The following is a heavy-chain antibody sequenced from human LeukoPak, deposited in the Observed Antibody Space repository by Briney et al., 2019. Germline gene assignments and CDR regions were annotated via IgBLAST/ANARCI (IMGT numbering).Heavy chain of an antibody. CDR1: GASISDYY. CDR3: ARGSNWGDY. Sequence: SETLSLTCTVSGASISDYYWSWIRQPPGKGLEWIGFFSNSRTTNYNPSLKSRVTMSVDTSKNQFSLKLSSVTAADTAVYYCARGSNWGDYWGQGTLVTVSS. CDR2: FSNSRTT. V-gene: IGHV4-59*12. D-gene: IGHD7-27*01. J-gene: IGHJ4*02.